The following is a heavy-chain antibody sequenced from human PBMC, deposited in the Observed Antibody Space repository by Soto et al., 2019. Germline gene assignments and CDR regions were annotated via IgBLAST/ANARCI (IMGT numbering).Heavy chain of an antibody. CDR1: GFTFSSYS. D-gene: IGHD2-15*01. V-gene: IGHV3-48*01. CDR3: AFAGYCSGGSCLHFDY. J-gene: IGHJ4*02. Sequence: GGSLRLSCAASGFTFSSYSMNWVRQAPGKGLEWVSYISSSSSTIYYADSVKGRFTISRDNAKNSLYLQMNSLRAEDTAVYYCAFAGYCSGGSCLHFDYWGQGTLVTVSS. CDR2: ISSSSSTI.